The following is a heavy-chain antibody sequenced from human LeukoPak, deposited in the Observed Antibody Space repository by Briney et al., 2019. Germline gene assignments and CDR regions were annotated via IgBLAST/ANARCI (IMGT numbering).Heavy chain of an antibody. CDR2: VYYTGST. V-gene: IGHV4-39*07. J-gene: IGHJ5*02. CDR1: GGSISSSSYY. CDR3: ARDGAYCTGGRCYPTVWFDP. Sequence: SETLSLTCTVSGGSISSSSYYWGWIRQPPGKGLEWIGSVYYTGSTHYNPSLQSRVTISVDTSKKQFFLKLTSVTAADTAVYYCARDGAYCTGGRCYPTVWFDPWGQGTLVTVSS. D-gene: IGHD2-15*01.